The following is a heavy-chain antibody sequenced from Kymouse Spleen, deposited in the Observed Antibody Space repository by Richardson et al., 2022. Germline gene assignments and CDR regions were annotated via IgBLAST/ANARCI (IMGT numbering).Heavy chain of an antibody. CDR3: AKGITMVRGVGFDY. V-gene: IGHV3-30*18. Sequence: QVQLVESGGGVVQPGRSLRLSCAASGFTFSSYGMHWVRQAPGKGLEWVAVISYDGSNKYYADSVKGRFTISRDNSKNTLYLQMNSLRAEDTAVYYCAKGITMVRGVGFDYWGQGTLVTVSS. CDR2: ISYDGSNK. J-gene: IGHJ4*02. CDR1: GFTFSSYG. D-gene: IGHD3-10*01.